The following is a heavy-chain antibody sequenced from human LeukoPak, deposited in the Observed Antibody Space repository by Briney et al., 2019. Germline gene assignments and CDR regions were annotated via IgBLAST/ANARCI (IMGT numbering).Heavy chain of an antibody. CDR1: GFTFSTYA. J-gene: IGHJ4*02. CDR2: ISGSGGST. D-gene: IGHD5-18*01. Sequence: GGSLRVSCAASGFTFSTYAMSWVRQAPGKGLEWVSAISGSGGSTYYADSVKGRFTISRDNSKNTVYLQMNSLRAEDTAVYYCAKEGYRYGYAIDYWGQGTLVTVSS. V-gene: IGHV3-23*01. CDR3: AKEGYRYGYAIDY.